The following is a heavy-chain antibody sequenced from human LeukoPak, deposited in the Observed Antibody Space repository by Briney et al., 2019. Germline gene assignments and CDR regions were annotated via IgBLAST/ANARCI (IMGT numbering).Heavy chain of an antibody. J-gene: IGHJ3*02. CDR3: AREAAVAGDAFDI. Sequence: SETLSLTCAVYGGSFSGYYWSWIRQPPGKGLEWVGEINHSGSTNYNPSLKSRVTISVDTSMNQFSLKLSSVTAADTAVYYCAREAAVAGDAFDIWGQGTMVTVSS. V-gene: IGHV4-34*01. D-gene: IGHD6-19*01. CDR1: GGSFSGYY. CDR2: INHSGST.